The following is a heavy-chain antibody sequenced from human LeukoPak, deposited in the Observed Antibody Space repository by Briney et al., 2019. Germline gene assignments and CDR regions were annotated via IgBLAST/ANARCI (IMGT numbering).Heavy chain of an antibody. Sequence: ASVKVSCKASGYTFTSYDINWVRQATGQGLEWMGWMNPNSGNTGYAQKFQGRVTMTRNTSISTAYMELSSLRSEDTAVYYCARAVVITWGNFDYWGQGTLVTVSS. CDR2: MNPNSGNT. V-gene: IGHV1-8*01. CDR1: GYTFTSYD. J-gene: IGHJ4*02. CDR3: ARAVVITWGNFDY. D-gene: IGHD3-22*01.